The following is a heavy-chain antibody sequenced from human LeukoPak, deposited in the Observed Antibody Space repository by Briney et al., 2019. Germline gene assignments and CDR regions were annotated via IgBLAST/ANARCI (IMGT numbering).Heavy chain of an antibody. J-gene: IGHJ5*02. D-gene: IGHD3-22*01. V-gene: IGHV4-61*01. CDR1: GGSISSSSYY. Sequence: SETLSLTCTVSGGSISSSSYYWSWIRQPPGKGLEWIGYIYYSGSTNYNPSLKSRVTISVDTSKNQFSLKLSSVTAADTAVYYCARETYYYDSSGYRIWFDPWGQGTLVTVSS. CDR3: ARETYYYDSSGYRIWFDP. CDR2: IYYSGST.